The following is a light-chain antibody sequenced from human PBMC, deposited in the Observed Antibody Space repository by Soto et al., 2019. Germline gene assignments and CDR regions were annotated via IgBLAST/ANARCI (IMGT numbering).Light chain of an antibody. V-gene: IGKV1-9*01. CDR3: LQLNSYPQT. Sequence: IQLPQSPSSLSASVEDRVTITCQASRGISSYLAWYQQKPGKPPKLLVYSASTLQSGVPSRFSGSGSGPDFTLTISSLQPEDSATYFCLQLNSYPQTFGQGTRLEI. CDR2: SAS. CDR1: RGISSY. J-gene: IGKJ5*01.